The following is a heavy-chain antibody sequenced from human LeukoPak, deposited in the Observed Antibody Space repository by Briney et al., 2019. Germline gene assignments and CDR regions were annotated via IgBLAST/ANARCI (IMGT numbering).Heavy chain of an antibody. CDR1: GYTFTTYA. CDR2: INPNSGGT. J-gene: IGHJ6*03. Sequence: GASVKVSCKTSGYTFTTYAMKWVRQAPGQGLEWMGWINPNSGGTNYAQKFQGRVTMTRDTSISTAYMELSRLRSDDTAVYYCARESVEQTLRYFDWLLTYYYYYMDVWGKGTTVTVSS. CDR3: ARESVEQTLRYFDWLLTYYYYYMDV. V-gene: IGHV1-2*02. D-gene: IGHD3-9*01.